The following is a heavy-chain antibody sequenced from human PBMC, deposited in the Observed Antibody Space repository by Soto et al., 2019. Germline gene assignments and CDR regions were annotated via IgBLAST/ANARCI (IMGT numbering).Heavy chain of an antibody. CDR3: ARGREGVVETYYYYMDV. J-gene: IGHJ6*03. CDR2: RNPNSGNT. CDR1: GYTFTSYD. Sequence: QVQLVQSGAEVKKPGASVKVSCKASGYTFTSYDINWVRQATGQGLEWMGWRNPNSGNTGYAQKFQGRVTMTRKTSISTAYMELSSLRSEDTDVYYCARGREGVVETYYYYMDVWGKGTTVTVSS. D-gene: IGHD2-2*01. V-gene: IGHV1-8*01.